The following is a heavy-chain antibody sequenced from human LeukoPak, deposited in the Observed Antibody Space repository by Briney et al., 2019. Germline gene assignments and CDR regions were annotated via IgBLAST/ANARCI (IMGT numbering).Heavy chain of an antibody. V-gene: IGHV1-2*06. J-gene: IGHJ4*02. D-gene: IGHD5-24*01. CDR2: INPNSGGT. CDR3: ALRRDGYNYDYFDY. Sequence: ASVKVSCKASGYTFTSYDINWVRQAPGQGLEWMGRINPNSGGTNYAQKFQGRVTMTRDTSISTAYMELSRLRSDDTAVYYCALRRDGYNYDYFDYWGQGTLVTVSS. CDR1: GYTFTSYD.